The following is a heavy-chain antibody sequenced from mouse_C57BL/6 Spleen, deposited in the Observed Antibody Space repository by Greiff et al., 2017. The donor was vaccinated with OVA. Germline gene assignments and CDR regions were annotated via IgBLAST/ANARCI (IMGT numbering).Heavy chain of an antibody. Sequence: VQLQQSGPGLVQPSQSLSITCTVSGFSLTSYGVHWVRQSPGKGLEWLGVIWRGGSTDYNAAFMSRLSITKDNSKSQVFFKMNSLQADDTAIYYCAKNSGDYDDYAMDYWGQGTSVTVSS. D-gene: IGHD2-4*01. V-gene: IGHV2-5*01. CDR1: GFSLTSYG. CDR2: IWRGGST. CDR3: AKNSGDYDDYAMDY. J-gene: IGHJ4*01.